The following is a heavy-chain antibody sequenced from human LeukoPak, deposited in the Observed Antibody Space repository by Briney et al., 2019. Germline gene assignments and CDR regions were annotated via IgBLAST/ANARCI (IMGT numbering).Heavy chain of an antibody. V-gene: IGHV3-23*01. J-gene: IGHJ4*02. Sequence: GGSLRLSCAASGFTFGSYAMSWVRQAPGKGLEWVSASGSGGSTYYADSVKGRFTISRDNSRNTLYLQMNSLRAEDTAVYYCAKSSTVVTTYFDYWGQGTLVTVSS. D-gene: IGHD4-23*01. CDR3: AKSSTVVTTYFDY. CDR2: SGSGGST. CDR1: GFTFGSYA.